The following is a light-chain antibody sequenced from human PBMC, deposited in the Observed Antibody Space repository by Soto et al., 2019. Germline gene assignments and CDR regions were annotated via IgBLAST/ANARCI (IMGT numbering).Light chain of an antibody. V-gene: IGLV1-40*01. CDR2: GNS. CDR1: SSNIGAGYD. Sequence: QSVLTQPPSVSGAPGQRVTISCTGSSSNIGAGYDVHWYQQLPGTAPKLLIYGNSNRPSGVPDRFSGYKSGTSASLAITGLQAEDDADYYCQSYDSSLSGWKVFGGGTKLTVL. CDR3: QSYDSSLSGWKV. J-gene: IGLJ2*01.